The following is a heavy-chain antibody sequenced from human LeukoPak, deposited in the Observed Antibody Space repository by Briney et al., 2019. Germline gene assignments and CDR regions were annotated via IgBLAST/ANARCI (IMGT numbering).Heavy chain of an antibody. CDR2: IIPIFGTA. CDR1: GYTFTSYY. Sequence: SVKVSCKASGYTFTSYYMHWVRQAPGQGLEWMGGIIPIFGTANYAQKFQGRVTITTDESTSTAYMELSSLRSEDTAVYYCARGSGYYYDSSGYSYGYWGQGTLVTVSS. D-gene: IGHD3-22*01. CDR3: ARGSGYYYDSSGYSYGY. V-gene: IGHV1-69*05. J-gene: IGHJ4*02.